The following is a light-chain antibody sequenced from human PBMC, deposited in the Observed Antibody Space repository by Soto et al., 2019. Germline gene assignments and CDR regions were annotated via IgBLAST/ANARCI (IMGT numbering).Light chain of an antibody. CDR2: GAS. CDR1: QSVSSSY. J-gene: IGKJ2*01. Sequence: EIVLTQSPGTLSLSPGERATLSCRASQSVSSSYLAWYQQKPGQAPRLLIYGASSRATGIPDRFSGSGSGTDFTLTISRLEPEDLALYYCQQYGSSPPYTFGQGTKLEIK. CDR3: QQYGSSPPYT. V-gene: IGKV3-20*01.